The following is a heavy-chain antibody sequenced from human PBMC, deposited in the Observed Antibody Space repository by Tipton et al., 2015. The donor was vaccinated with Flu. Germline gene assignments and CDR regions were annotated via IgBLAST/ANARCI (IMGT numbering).Heavy chain of an antibody. V-gene: IGHV4-61*01. D-gene: IGHD3-3*01. CDR2: VYSSGNT. J-gene: IGHJ3*02. CDR1: SGSVSSGSYY. CDR3: ARSRFLEWLHPAAFDI. Sequence: LRLSCTVSSGSVSSGSYYWSWFRQPPGKALEWIGCVYSSGNTNYNPSLKSRVTISVDTSKSQFSLNLSSVSAADTAVYYCARSRFLEWLHPAAFDIWGQGTLVTVSS.